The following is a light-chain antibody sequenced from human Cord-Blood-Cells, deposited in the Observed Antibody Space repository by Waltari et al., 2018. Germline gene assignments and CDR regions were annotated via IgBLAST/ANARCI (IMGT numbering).Light chain of an antibody. CDR2: EVS. Sequence: QSALTQPPSASGSPGQSVTISCTGTSSAVGGYNYVSWYQQHPGKAPKRMIYEVSQRPSGVPDRFSGSKSGNTASLTVSGLQAEDEADYYCSSYAGSNNLVFGGGTKLTVL. CDR1: SSAVGGYNY. J-gene: IGLJ3*02. CDR3: SSYAGSNNLV. V-gene: IGLV2-8*01.